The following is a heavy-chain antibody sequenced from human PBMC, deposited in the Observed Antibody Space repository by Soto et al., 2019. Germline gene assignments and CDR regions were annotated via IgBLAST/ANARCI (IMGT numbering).Heavy chain of an antibody. CDR1: GYSFTSYY. J-gene: IGHJ5*02. Sequence: QVQLVQSGAEVKKPGASVKVSCKASGYSFTSYYIHWVRQAPGQGLEWMGVINPSGGSTTYAQKLQDRVTMTRDTSTSTVYMELSSLRSEDTAVYYCARENWFDPWGQGTLVTVSS. V-gene: IGHV1-46*04. CDR3: ARENWFDP. CDR2: INPSGGST.